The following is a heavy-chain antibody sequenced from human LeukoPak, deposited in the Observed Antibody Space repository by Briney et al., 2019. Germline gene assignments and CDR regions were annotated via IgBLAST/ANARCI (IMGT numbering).Heavy chain of an antibody. CDR3: ASAYIVLMVYAD. V-gene: IGHV4-38-2*01. CDR1: GYSISSGYY. CDR2: IYHSGST. J-gene: IGHJ4*02. Sequence: SETLSLTCAVSGYSISSGYYWGWIRQPPGKGLEWIGSIYHSGSTYYNPSLKGRVAISVDTSKNQFSLKLSSVTAADTAVYYCASAYIVLMVYADWGQGTLVTVSS. D-gene: IGHD2-8*01.